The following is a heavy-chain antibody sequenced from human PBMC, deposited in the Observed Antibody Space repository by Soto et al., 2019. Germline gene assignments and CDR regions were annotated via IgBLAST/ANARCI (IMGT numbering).Heavy chain of an antibody. V-gene: IGHV2-5*02. CDR3: AHRPLGSSWFDY. Sequence: QITLKESGPTLVKPTQTLTLTCTFSGFSLSTSGVGVGWIREPPGKALEWLALIYWDDDKRYRPSLKSRLTITKDTPKNQVVLTMTNMDPVDTATYYCAHRPLGSSWFDYWGQRTLVTVSS. CDR2: IYWDDDK. CDR1: GFSLSTSGVG. J-gene: IGHJ4*02. D-gene: IGHD2-15*01.